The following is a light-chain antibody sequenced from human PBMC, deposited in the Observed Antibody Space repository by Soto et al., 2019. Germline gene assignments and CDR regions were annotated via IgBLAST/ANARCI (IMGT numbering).Light chain of an antibody. Sequence: QSALTQPASVSGSPGQSITISCTGTSSDVGSYNLVSWYQQHPGKAPKLMIYEGSKRPSGVSNRVSGSKSGNTASLTISGLQAEDEADYYCCSYAGSSTFHVVFGGGTKPPS. CDR1: SSDVGSYNL. V-gene: IGLV2-23*03. CDR2: EGS. J-gene: IGLJ2*01. CDR3: CSYAGSSTFHVV.